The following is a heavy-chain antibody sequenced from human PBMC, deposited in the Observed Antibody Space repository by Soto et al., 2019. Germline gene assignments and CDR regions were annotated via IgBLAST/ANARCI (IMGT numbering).Heavy chain of an antibody. D-gene: IGHD3-22*01. V-gene: IGHV3-30-3*01. CDR1: GFTFSSYA. CDR3: SSPDYYYDSSGSDPRPFDY. J-gene: IGHJ4*02. Sequence: GGSLRLSCAASGFTFSSYAMHWVRQAPGKGLEWVAVISYDGSNKYYADYVKGRFTISRDNSKNTLYLQMNSLRAEDTAVYYCSSPDYYYDSSGSDPRPFDYWGQGTLVTVSS. CDR2: ISYDGSNK.